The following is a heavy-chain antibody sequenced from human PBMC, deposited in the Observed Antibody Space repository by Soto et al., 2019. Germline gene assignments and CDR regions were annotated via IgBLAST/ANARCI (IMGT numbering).Heavy chain of an antibody. J-gene: IGHJ4*02. CDR2: ISAYNGNT. CDR3: ARDAPPADH. Sequence: AEIVSKACGYTFNSSFLSWVRQAPGQGLEWMGWISAYNGNTNYAQKLQGRVTMTTDTSTSTAFMELRSLRSDDTAVYYCARDAPPADHWGQGTLVTVSS. V-gene: IGHV1-18*01. CDR1: GYTFNSSF.